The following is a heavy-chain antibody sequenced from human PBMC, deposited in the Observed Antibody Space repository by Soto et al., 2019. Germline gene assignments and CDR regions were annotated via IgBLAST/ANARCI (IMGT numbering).Heavy chain of an antibody. D-gene: IGHD6-19*01. Sequence: PSETLSLTYTVSGGSISSYYWSWIRQPPGKGLEWIGYIYYSGSTNYNPSLKSRVTISVDTSKNQFSLKLSSVTAADTAVYYCARARPPGYSSGWSFDYWGQGTLVTVSS. CDR2: IYYSGST. CDR3: ARARPPGYSSGWSFDY. V-gene: IGHV4-59*01. J-gene: IGHJ4*02. CDR1: GGSISSYY.